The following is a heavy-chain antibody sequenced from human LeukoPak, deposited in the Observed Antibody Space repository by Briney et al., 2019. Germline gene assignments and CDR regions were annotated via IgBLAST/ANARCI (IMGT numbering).Heavy chain of an antibody. CDR3: ARDIGTEWFGELLGDY. J-gene: IGHJ4*02. CDR2: IKQDGSEK. D-gene: IGHD3-10*01. CDR1: GFSFSSYW. V-gene: IGHV3-7*01. Sequence: TGGSLRLSCAASGFSFSSYWMSWVRQAPGKGLEWVANIKQDGSEKHYVDSVKGRFTISRDNAKNSLYLQLNSLRAEDTAVYYCARDIGTEWFGELLGDYWGQGTLVTVSS.